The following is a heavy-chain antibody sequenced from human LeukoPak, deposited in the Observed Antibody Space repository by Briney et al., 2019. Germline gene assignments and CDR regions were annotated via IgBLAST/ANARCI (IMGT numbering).Heavy chain of an antibody. V-gene: IGHV3-30*02. CDR1: GFTFSSYG. D-gene: IGHD3-10*01. Sequence: PGGSLRLSCAAPGFTFSSYGMHWVRQAPGKGLEWVAFIRYDGSNKYYADSVKGRFTISRDNSKNTLYLQMNSLRAEDMALYYCAKAMVRSGAFDIWGQGTMVTVSS. CDR2: IRYDGSNK. CDR3: AKAMVRSGAFDI. J-gene: IGHJ3*02.